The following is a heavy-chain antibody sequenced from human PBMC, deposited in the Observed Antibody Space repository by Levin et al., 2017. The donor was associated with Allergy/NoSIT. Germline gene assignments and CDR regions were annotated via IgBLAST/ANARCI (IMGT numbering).Heavy chain of an antibody. CDR3: AKDIGDTGEAGAFDS. CDR2: ISWNSGSI. D-gene: IGHD7-27*01. Sequence: GGSLRLSCAASGFTFDDYAMHWVRQAPGKGLEWVSGISWNSGSIGYADSVKGRFTISRDNAKNSLYLQMNSLRAEDTALYYCAKDIGDTGEAGAFDSWGQGTLVTVSS. CDR1: GFTFDDYA. J-gene: IGHJ4*02. V-gene: IGHV3-9*01.